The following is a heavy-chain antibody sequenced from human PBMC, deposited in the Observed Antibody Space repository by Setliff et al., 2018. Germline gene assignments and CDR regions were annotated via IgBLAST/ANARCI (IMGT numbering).Heavy chain of an antibody. CDR3: ARDAGGTLHLAEFDY. CDR2: INHSGST. J-gene: IGHJ4*02. CDR1: GGSFSTYY. D-gene: IGHD3-16*01. V-gene: IGHV4-34*01. Sequence: SETLSLTCAVYGGSFSTYYWIWIRQPPGKGLEWMGEINHSGSTNYNPSLKSVVTISVDTAKNQFSLKLSSVTAADTAVYYCARDAGGTLHLAEFDYWGQGTPVTVSS.